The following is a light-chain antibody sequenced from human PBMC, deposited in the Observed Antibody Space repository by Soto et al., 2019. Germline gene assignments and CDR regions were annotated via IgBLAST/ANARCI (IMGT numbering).Light chain of an antibody. V-gene: IGKV3-20*01. J-gene: IGKJ2*01. CDR2: GAS. CDR1: QSVGSSY. CDR3: QHYGNSSYT. Sequence: EIVLTQSPGTPSLSPGERATLSCRASQSVGSSYLAWYQQKPGQAPRLLFYGASSRATGIPDRFSGSGSGTDFTLTITRLEPEDFAVYYCQHYGNSSYTFGQGTKLGIK.